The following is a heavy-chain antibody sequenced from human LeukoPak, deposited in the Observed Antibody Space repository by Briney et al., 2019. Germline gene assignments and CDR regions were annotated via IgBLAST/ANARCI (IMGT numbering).Heavy chain of an antibody. Sequence: SETLSLTCTVSGGSISSYYWSWIRQPLGKGLEWIGYIYYSGSTNYNPSLKSRVTISVDTSKNQFSLKLSSVTAADTAVYYCARSLSFYDSGGYGYWGQGTLVTVSS. CDR3: ARSLSFYDSGGYGY. D-gene: IGHD3-22*01. J-gene: IGHJ4*02. CDR2: IYYSGST. V-gene: IGHV4-59*08. CDR1: GGSISSYY.